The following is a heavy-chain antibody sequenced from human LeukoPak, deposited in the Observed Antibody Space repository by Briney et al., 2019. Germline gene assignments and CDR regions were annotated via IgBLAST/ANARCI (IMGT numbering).Heavy chain of an antibody. V-gene: IGHV4-4*07. CDR1: GGSISSYY. J-gene: IGHJ4*02. CDR2: IYTSGST. D-gene: IGHD3-10*01. CDR3: ARTMVRGVIIFDY. Sequence: PSETLSLTCTVSGGSISSYYWSSIRQPAGKGLEWIGRIYTSGSTNYNPSLKSRVTMSVDTSKNQFSLKLSSVTAADTAVYYCARTMVRGVIIFDYWGQGTLVTVSS.